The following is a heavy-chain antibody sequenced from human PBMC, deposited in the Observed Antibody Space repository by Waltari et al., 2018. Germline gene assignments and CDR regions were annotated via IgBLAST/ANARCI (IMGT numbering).Heavy chain of an antibody. Sequence: EVQLVESGGGLVQPGRSLRLSCAASGFTFDDYAMHWVRQAPGKGLEGVSGISWNSGSIGYADSVKGRFTISRDNAKNSLYLQMNSLRAEDTALYYCAKDIEGSGSLDYWGQGTLVTVSS. CDR2: ISWNSGSI. CDR1: GFTFDDYA. CDR3: AKDIEGSGSLDY. D-gene: IGHD3-10*01. V-gene: IGHV3-9*01. J-gene: IGHJ4*02.